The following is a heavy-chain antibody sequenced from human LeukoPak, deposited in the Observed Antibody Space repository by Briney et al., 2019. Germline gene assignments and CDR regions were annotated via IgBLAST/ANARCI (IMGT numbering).Heavy chain of an antibody. J-gene: IGHJ3*02. CDR3: ARDGTIRSGGTLRAFDI. Sequence: GGPLRLSCAASGFTFSSYSMNWVRQAPGKGLEWVSSISSSSSYIYYADSVKGRFTISRDNAKNSLYLQMNSLRAEDTAVYYCARDGTIRSGGTLRAFDIWGQGTMVTVSS. V-gene: IGHV3-21*01. D-gene: IGHD2-15*01. CDR1: GFTFSSYS. CDR2: ISSSSSYI.